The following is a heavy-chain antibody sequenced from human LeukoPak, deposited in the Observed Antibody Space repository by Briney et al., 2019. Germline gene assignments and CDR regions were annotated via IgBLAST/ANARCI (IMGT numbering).Heavy chain of an antibody. CDR2: INPSGGST. J-gene: IGHJ4*02. D-gene: IGHD5-24*01. CDR1: GYTFTSYY. CDR3: ATAVEMATIDY. Sequence: ASVKVSCKASGYTFTSYYMHWVRQAPRQGLEWMGIINPSGGSTSYAQKFQGRVTMTRDTSTSTVYMELSSLRSEDTAVYYCATAVEMATIDYWGQGTLVTVSS. V-gene: IGHV1-46*01.